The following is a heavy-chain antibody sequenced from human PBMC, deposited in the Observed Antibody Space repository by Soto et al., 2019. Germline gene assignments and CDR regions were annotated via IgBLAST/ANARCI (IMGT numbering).Heavy chain of an antibody. D-gene: IGHD2-15*01. V-gene: IGHV1-18*04. CDR1: GYTLSSNS. Sequence: ASVKVSCKASGYTLSSNSIHWVRQAPGQGLEWMGWITPFNGDTSYAQKFQGRATMTTDTSTSTVFMELRSLRFDDTAVYYCARVRVVVGATIDSWGQGTLVTVSS. CDR3: ARVRVVVGATIDS. J-gene: IGHJ4*02. CDR2: ITPFNGDT.